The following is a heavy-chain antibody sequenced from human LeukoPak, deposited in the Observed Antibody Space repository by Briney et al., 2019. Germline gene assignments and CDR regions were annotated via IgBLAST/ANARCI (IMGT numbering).Heavy chain of an antibody. CDR3: TRDLTTPIQRNGYRVYYMDV. V-gene: IGHV3-49*04. Sequence: GGSLRLSCTASGFTFGDYAMSWVRQAPGKGLEWVGFIRSKPYGGTTEYAASVKGRFTISRDDSKSIAYLQMNSLKTEDTAVYHCTRDLTTPIQRNGYRVYYMDVWGKGTTVTVSS. D-gene: IGHD5-24*01. CDR2: IRSKPYGGTT. CDR1: GFTFGDYA. J-gene: IGHJ6*03.